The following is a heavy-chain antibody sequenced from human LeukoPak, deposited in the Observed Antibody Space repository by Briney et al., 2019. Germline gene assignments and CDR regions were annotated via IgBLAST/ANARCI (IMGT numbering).Heavy chain of an antibody. Sequence: ASVKVSCKASGYTFTGYYMHWVRQAPGQGLEWMGWINPNSGGANYAQKFQGRVTMTRDTSISTAYMELSRLRSDDTAVYYCARGPIVGATTGDYWGQGTLVTVSS. CDR1: GYTFTGYY. V-gene: IGHV1-2*02. CDR3: ARGPIVGATTGDY. CDR2: INPNSGGA. D-gene: IGHD1-26*01. J-gene: IGHJ4*02.